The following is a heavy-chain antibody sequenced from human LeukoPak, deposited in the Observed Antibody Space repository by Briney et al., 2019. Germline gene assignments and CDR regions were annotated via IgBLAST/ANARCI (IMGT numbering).Heavy chain of an antibody. CDR1: GFTFSSYA. V-gene: IGHV3-23*01. CDR2: ITTGDGNT. D-gene: IGHD7-27*01. CDR3: AKDGGLWVSAHWGDS. J-gene: IGHJ4*02. Sequence: GGSLRLSCAASGFTFSSYAMMWVRQAPGKGLKWVSTITTGDGNTYYADSVKGRFTVSRDDSKNTLYLQMDSLRAEDTAVYYCAKDGGLWVSAHWGDSWGRGTLVTVSS.